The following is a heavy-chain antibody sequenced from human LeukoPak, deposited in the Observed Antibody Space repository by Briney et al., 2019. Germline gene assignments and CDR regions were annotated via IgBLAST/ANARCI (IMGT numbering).Heavy chain of an antibody. V-gene: IGHV3-74*01. Sequence: GGSLRLSCAASGFDFSSNWMHWVRHAPGQGLVWVSRIKGDGISTNYADSVKGRFTISRDIAKNTLYLQMNSLRAEDTAVYYCAKAPYYYDSSGYYDYWGRGTLVTVSS. D-gene: IGHD3-22*01. CDR1: GFDFSSNW. J-gene: IGHJ4*02. CDR3: AKAPYYYDSSGYYDY. CDR2: IKGDGIST.